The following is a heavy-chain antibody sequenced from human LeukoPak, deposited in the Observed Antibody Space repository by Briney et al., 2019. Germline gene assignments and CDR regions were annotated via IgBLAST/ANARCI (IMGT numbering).Heavy chain of an antibody. V-gene: IGHV1-8*01. J-gene: IGHJ6*03. CDR2: MNPNSGNT. D-gene: IGHD3-9*01. CDR3: ARGNTILDLYYYYYMDV. CDR1: GYTFTSYD. Sequence: GASVKVSCKASGYTFTSYDINWVRQATGQGLEWMGWMNPNSGNTGYAQKFQGRVTMTRNTSISTAYMELSSLRSEDTAVYYCARGNTILDLYYYYYMDVWGKGTTVTISS.